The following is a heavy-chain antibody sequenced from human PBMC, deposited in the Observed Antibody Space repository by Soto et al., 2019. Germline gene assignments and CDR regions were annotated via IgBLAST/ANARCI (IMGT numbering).Heavy chain of an antibody. D-gene: IGHD2-2*02. J-gene: IGHJ3*02. Sequence: SETLSLTCTVSGGSISSYYWSWIRQPPGKGLEWIGYIYYSGSTNYNPSLKSRVTISVDTSKNQFSLKLSSVTAADTAVYYCAGQPAAAIRGDAFEIWGQGTMVTVSS. CDR2: IYYSGST. CDR1: GGSISSYY. V-gene: IGHV4-59*01. CDR3: AGQPAAAIRGDAFEI.